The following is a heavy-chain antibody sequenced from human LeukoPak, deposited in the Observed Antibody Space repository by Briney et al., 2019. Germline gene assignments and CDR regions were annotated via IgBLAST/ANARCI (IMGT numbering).Heavy chain of an antibody. V-gene: IGHV4-4*07. CDR2: IYTSGST. J-gene: IGHJ6*03. Sequence: SETLSLTCTVSGGSISSYYWSWIRQPAGKGLGWIGRIYTSGSTNYNPSLKSRVTMSVDTSKNQFSLKLSSVTAADTAVYYCARGSRGYSYGSGYYYYYMDVWGKGTTVTVSS. CDR3: ARGSRGYSYGSGYYYYYMDV. CDR1: GGSISSYY. D-gene: IGHD5-18*01.